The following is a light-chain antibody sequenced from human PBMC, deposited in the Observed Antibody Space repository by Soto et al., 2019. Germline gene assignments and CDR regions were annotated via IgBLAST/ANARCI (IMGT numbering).Light chain of an antibody. CDR3: QQYGSSPENT. Sequence: EIVLTRSPGTLSLSPGERATLSCRASQSVSSSYLAWYQQKPGQAPRLLIYGASSRATGIPDRFSGSGSGTDFTLTISRLEPEDFAVYYCQQYGSSPENTFGQGTKLEIK. CDR2: GAS. J-gene: IGKJ2*01. V-gene: IGKV3-20*01. CDR1: QSVSSSY.